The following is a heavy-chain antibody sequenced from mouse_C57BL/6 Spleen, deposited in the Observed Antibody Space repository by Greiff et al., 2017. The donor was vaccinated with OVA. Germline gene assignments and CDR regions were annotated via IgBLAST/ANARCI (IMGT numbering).Heavy chain of an antibody. CDR3: ARSELPHYYGSSYGDYFDY. CDR2: INPNYGTT. Sequence: EVQLQQSGPELVKPGASVKISCKASGYSFTDYNMNWVKQSNGKSLEWIGVINPNYGTTSYNQKFKGKATLTVDQSSSTAYMQLNSLTSEDSAVYDGARSELPHYYGSSYGDYFDYWGQGTTLTVSS. CDR1: GYSFTDYN. V-gene: IGHV1-39*01. D-gene: IGHD1-1*01. J-gene: IGHJ2*01.